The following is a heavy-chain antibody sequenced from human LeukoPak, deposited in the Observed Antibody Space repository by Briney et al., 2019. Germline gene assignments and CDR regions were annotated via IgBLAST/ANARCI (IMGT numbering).Heavy chain of an antibody. J-gene: IGHJ4*02. CDR3: AIREPIGY. D-gene: IGHD6-13*01. Sequence: PGGSLRLSCAASGFSFANSVISWIRQAPGKGPEWVSAISGSGDRTDYADSVRGRFTISRDNSKSTLYLQMSSLRVEDTAIYYCAIREPIGYWGQGSLVTVSP. CDR2: ISGSGDRT. V-gene: IGHV3-23*01. CDR1: GFSFANSV.